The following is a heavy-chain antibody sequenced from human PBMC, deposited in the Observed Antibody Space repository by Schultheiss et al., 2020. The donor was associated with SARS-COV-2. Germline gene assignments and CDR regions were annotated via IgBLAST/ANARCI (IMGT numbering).Heavy chain of an antibody. CDR2: IRSKAYGGTT. CDR1: GFTFGDYA. J-gene: IGHJ4*02. D-gene: IGHD2-15*01. V-gene: IGHV3-49*03. CDR3: TTTFPLLNFDY. Sequence: GGSLRLSCTASGFTFGDYAMSWFRQAPGKGLEWVGFIRSKAYGGTTEYAASVKGRFTISRDNAKNSLYLQMNSLRAEDTAVYYCTTTFPLLNFDYWGQGTLVTVSS.